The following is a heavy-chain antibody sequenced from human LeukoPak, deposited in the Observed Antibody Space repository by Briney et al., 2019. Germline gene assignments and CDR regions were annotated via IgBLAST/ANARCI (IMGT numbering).Heavy chain of an antibody. CDR2: INHSGRT. D-gene: IGHD2-2*01. Sequence: SETLSLTCAVHGGSFSDYFWGWIRQPPGKGLEWIGEINHSGRTYYNPSLKSRVTISADTSKNQFSLNLSSVTAADTAVYYCARDVVVVLAAIHYGMDVWGQGTTVTVSS. CDR1: GGSFSDYF. J-gene: IGHJ6*02. CDR3: ARDVVVVLAAIHYGMDV. V-gene: IGHV4-34*01.